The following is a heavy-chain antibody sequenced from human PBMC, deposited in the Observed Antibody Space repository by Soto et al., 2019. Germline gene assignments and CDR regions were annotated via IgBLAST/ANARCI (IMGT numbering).Heavy chain of an antibody. CDR1: GYTLTELS. Sequence: QVQLVQSGAEVKKPGASVKVSCKVSGYTLTELSMHWLRQAPGKGLEWMGCFDPEDGETIYEQKFQGRVTMTEDTSTDTAYMELSSLRSEDTAVYYCATVPLEGFRSSKIFDYWGQGTLVTVSS. V-gene: IGHV1-24*01. CDR2: FDPEDGET. D-gene: IGHD2-2*01. CDR3: ATVPLEGFRSSKIFDY. J-gene: IGHJ4*02.